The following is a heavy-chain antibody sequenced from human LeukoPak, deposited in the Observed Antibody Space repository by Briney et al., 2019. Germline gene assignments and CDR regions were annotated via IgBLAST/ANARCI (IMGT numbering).Heavy chain of an antibody. J-gene: IGHJ4*02. CDR1: GFTFRNAW. CDR2: RKQDGSEK. D-gene: IGHD3-22*01. V-gene: IGHV3-7*03. Sequence: GGSLRLSCAASGFTFRNAWMSLVRQAPGKGLEWVANRKQDGSEKYYVDSVKGRFTISRDNAKNSLYLQMNSLRAEDTAVYYCARDRLNYYDSSGYLPADYWGQGTLVTVSS. CDR3: ARDRLNYYDSSGYLPADY.